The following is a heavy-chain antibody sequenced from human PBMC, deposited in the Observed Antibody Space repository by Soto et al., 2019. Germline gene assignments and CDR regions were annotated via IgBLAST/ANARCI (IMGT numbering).Heavy chain of an antibody. CDR2: INHSGST. Sequence: QVQLQQWGAGLLKPSETLSLTCAVYGGSFSGYYWSWIRQPPGKGLEWIGEINHSGSTNYNPSLKSRVTISVDTSKNQFSLKLSSVTAADTSVYYCARDSPATTVTTGYWFDPGGQGTMVTVSS. CDR1: GGSFSGYY. V-gene: IGHV4-34*01. J-gene: IGHJ5*02. D-gene: IGHD4-4*01. CDR3: ARDSPATTVTTGYWFDP.